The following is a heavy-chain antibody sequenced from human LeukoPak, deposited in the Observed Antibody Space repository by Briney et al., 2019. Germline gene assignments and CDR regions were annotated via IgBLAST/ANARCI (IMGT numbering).Heavy chain of an antibody. V-gene: IGHV4-31*03. Sequence: SETLSLTCTVSGGSISSGGYYWSWIRQHPGKGLEWIGYIYYSGSTYYNPSLKSRVTISVDTSKNQFSLKLSSVTAADTAVYYCARERPNTAMAAFDYWGQGTLSPSPQ. CDR2: IYYSGST. CDR1: GGSISSGGYY. CDR3: ARERPNTAMAAFDY. D-gene: IGHD5-18*01. J-gene: IGHJ4*02.